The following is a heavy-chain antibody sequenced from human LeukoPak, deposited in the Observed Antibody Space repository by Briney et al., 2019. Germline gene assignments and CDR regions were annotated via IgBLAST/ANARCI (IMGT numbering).Heavy chain of an antibody. CDR3: ARVSGGYSLYYYMDV. CDR1: GFTFRSYA. CDR2: ISYDRSNK. D-gene: IGHD1-26*01. Sequence: PGWSLTLSCAASGFTFRSYAMHWVGPAPAKGLDGVAVISYDRSNKYYADSVKGRVTISIDKSKDTLYLQMNRLRAEDTAVYYCARVSGGYSLYYYMDVWGKGTTVTVSS. J-gene: IGHJ6*03. V-gene: IGHV3-30*04.